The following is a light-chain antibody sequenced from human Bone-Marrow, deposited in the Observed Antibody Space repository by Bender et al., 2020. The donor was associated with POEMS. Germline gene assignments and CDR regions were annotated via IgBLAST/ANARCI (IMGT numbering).Light chain of an antibody. CDR2: VDD. CDR3: QSYDTSLSDVV. CDR1: SIGRNP. J-gene: IGLJ2*01. V-gene: IGLV1-44*01. Sequence: QSVLTQPPSASGTPGQRVTISCSGGSIGRNPINWYQQLPGTAPRLVIYVDDRRPSGVPDRFSASKSATSASLAITGLQAEDEADYYCQSYDTSLSDVVFGGGTKLTVL.